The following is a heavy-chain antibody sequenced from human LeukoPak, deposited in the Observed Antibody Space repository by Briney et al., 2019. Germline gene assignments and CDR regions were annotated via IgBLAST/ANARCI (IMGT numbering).Heavy chain of an antibody. V-gene: IGHV3-48*03. Sequence: GGSLRLSCAASGFIFRSCEMNWVRQAPGKGLEWVSYISSRGSTIYYADSVKGRFTLSRDNAKNSLYLQMNSLRAEDTAVYYCARTGGSYPYYFEYWGQGTLVTVSS. J-gene: IGHJ4*02. CDR3: ARTGGSYPYYFEY. CDR2: ISSRGSTI. D-gene: IGHD1-26*01. CDR1: GFIFRSCE.